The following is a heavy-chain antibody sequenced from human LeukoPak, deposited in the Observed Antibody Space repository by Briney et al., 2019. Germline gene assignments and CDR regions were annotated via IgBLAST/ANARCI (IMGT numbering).Heavy chain of an antibody. CDR2: INPNSGGT. D-gene: IGHD6-19*01. Sequence: GASVKVSCKASGYTFTGYYMHWVRQAPGQGLEWMGWINPNSGGTNYAQKFQGRVTMTRDTSISTAYMELSRLRSDDTAVYYCARNGVAVADRPYYMDVWGKGTTVTVSS. CDR3: ARNGVAVADRPYYMDV. V-gene: IGHV1-2*02. J-gene: IGHJ6*03. CDR1: GYTFTGYY.